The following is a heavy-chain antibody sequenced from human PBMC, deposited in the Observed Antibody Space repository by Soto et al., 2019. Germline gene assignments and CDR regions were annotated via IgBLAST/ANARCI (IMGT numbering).Heavy chain of an antibody. CDR1: GYTLTELS. J-gene: IGHJ4*02. CDR3: ARVRRSSGYYYGY. Sequence: ASVKVSCKVSGYTLTELSMHWVRQAPGKGLEWMGGFDPEDGETIYAQKFQGRVTMTRDTSTSTVYMELSSLRSEDTAVYYCARVRRSSGYYYGYWGQGTPVTVSS. V-gene: IGHV1-24*01. CDR2: FDPEDGET. D-gene: IGHD3-22*01.